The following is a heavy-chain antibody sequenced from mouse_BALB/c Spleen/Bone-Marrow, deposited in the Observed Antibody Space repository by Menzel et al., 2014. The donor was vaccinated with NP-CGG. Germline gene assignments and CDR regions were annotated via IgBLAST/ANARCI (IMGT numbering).Heavy chain of an antibody. J-gene: IGHJ4*01. Sequence: EVQGVESGGGLVQPGGSRKLSCAASGFTFSSFGMHWVRQAPEKGLEWVAYISSGSSTIYYADTVKGRFTISRDNPKNTLFLQMTSLRSEDTAMYYCASRSTMKIKGAMDYWGQGTSVTVSS. V-gene: IGHV5-17*02. CDR3: ASRSTMKIKGAMDY. CDR1: GFTFSSFG. CDR2: ISSGSSTI. D-gene: IGHD2-4*01.